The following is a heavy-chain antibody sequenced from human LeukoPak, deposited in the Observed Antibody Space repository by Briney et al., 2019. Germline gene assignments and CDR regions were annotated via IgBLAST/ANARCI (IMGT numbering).Heavy chain of an antibody. Sequence: GGSLRLSCAASGFTFSDYYMSWIRQAPGKGREWVSYISSSGSTIYYADSVKGRFTISRDNAKNSLYLQMNSLRAEDTGVYYCAREGNMVRGVISSNYYMDVWGKGNTVTISS. CDR1: GFTFSDYY. J-gene: IGHJ6*03. D-gene: IGHD3-10*01. V-gene: IGHV3-11*01. CDR2: ISSSGSTI. CDR3: AREGNMVRGVISSNYYMDV.